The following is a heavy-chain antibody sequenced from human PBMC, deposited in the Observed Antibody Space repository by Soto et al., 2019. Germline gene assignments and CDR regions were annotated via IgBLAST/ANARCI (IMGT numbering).Heavy chain of an antibody. J-gene: IGHJ4*02. D-gene: IGHD3-3*01. CDR2: ISSSGSTI. CDR1: GFTFGTFA. V-gene: IGHV3-11*01. CDR3: ARSLRFLEWLLDY. Sequence: GGSLRLSCAASGFTFGTFAMSWIRQAPGKGLEWVSYISSSGSTIYYADSVKGRFTISRDNAKNSLYLQMNSLRAEDTAVYYCARSLRFLEWLLDYWGQGTLVTVSS.